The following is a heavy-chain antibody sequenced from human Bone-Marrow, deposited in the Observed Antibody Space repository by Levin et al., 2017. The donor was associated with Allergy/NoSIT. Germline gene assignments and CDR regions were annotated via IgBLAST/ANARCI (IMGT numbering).Heavy chain of an antibody. Sequence: GGSLRLSCAASGFTFSSYAMHWVRQAPGKGLEWVAVISYDGSNKYYADSVKGRFTISRDNSKNTLYLQMNSLRAEDTAVYYCARDRAAAGPRLFDYWGQGTLVTVSS. J-gene: IGHJ4*02. CDR1: GFTFSSYA. CDR3: ARDRAAAGPRLFDY. V-gene: IGHV3-30-3*01. D-gene: IGHD6-13*01. CDR2: ISYDGSNK.